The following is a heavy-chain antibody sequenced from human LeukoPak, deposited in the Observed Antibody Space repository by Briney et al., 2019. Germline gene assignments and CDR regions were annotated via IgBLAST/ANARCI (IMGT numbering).Heavy chain of an antibody. CDR1: GYTFTSYY. Sequence: ASVKVSCKASGYTFTSYYMHWVRQARGQGLEWMGIINPSGGSTSYAQKFQGRVTMNRDTSTSTVYMELSSLRSEDTAVYYCAYESTNYDSSGYHWGQGTLVTVSS. CDR3: AYESTNYDSSGYH. D-gene: IGHD3-22*01. J-gene: IGHJ5*02. CDR2: INPSGGST. V-gene: IGHV1-46*01.